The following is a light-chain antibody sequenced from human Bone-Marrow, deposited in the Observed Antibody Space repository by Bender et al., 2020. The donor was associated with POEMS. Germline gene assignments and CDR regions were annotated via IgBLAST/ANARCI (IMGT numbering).Light chain of an antibody. J-gene: IGLJ3*02. Sequence: QSVLTQPPSVSGTPGQRVPISCSGSGSNIGGYPVNWYHQLPGTAPRLLIYTNKDRPSGVPDRFSGSKSGTSASLAITGLQSDDEAIYFCVAWDASLNGWVFGGGTKLTVL. CDR2: TNK. CDR1: GSNIGGYP. V-gene: IGLV1-44*01. CDR3: VAWDASLNGWV.